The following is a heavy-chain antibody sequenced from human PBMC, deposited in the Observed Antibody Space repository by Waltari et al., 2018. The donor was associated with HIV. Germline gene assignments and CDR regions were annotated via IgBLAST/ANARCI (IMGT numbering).Heavy chain of an antibody. Sequence: EVQLVESGGGLVKPGGSLRLSCAASGFTFSSYTMNWVRQDPGKGLERVSSISTSSSYIYHTDSVKGRFTISRDNAKNSLYLQMNSLRVEDTAVYYCAREKRFTYYGLDVWGQGTTVTVSS. D-gene: IGHD3-3*01. J-gene: IGHJ6*02. CDR1: GFTFSSYT. CDR3: AREKRFTYYGLDV. CDR2: ISTSSSYI. V-gene: IGHV3-21*01.